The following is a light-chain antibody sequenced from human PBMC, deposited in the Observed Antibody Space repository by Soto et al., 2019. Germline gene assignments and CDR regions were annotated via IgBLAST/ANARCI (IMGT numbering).Light chain of an antibody. CDR1: QSIGIY. V-gene: IGKV1-39*01. J-gene: IGKJ3*01. CDR2: AAS. CDR3: QQSYTTPFP. Sequence: DIRMTQSPSSLSASVGDRVTITCRASQSIGIYLNWYQQEPGKAPKLLICAASTLQSGVPLRFSGSGSGTDSTLSIGSLQPEDFATYFCQQSYTTPFPFCPGTKVAIK.